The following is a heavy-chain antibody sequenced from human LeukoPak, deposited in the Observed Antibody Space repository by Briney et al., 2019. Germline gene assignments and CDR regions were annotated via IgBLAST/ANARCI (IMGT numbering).Heavy chain of an antibody. CDR2: IYSGGST. D-gene: IGHD5-18*01. CDR3: ARVRYSYGYCYFDY. V-gene: IGHV3-53*04. Sequence: GGSLRLSCAASGFTVSSNYMSWVRQAPGKGLEWVSVIYSGGSTYYADSVEGRFTISRHNSKNTLYLQMNSLRAEDTAVYYCARVRYSYGYCYFDYWGQGTLVTVSS. J-gene: IGHJ4*02. CDR1: GFTVSSNY.